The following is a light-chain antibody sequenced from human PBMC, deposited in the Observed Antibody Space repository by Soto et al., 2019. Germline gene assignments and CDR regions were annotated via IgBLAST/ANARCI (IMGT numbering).Light chain of an antibody. CDR3: QQRSHLPVT. CDR1: QRVSSY. J-gene: IGKJ1*01. CDR2: DAS. Sequence: EIVLTQAPGTLTLSPGVRPTLTCRASQRVSSYLAWYQQKPGQAHRHQSYDASTWDTGISARFSGSGSGTDFTLSISSLEPADFAVYDCQQRSHLPVTCGEGTSVEV. V-gene: IGKV3-11*01.